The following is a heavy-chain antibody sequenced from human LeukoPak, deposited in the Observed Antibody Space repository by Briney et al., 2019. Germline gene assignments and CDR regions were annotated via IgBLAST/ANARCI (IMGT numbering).Heavy chain of an antibody. CDR3: ASLVVPTSIGDY. CDR1: GGSFSGYY. V-gene: IGHV4-34*12. J-gene: IGHJ4*02. D-gene: IGHD2-2*02. CDR2: IIHSGST. Sequence: SETLSLTCAVCGGSFSGYYWSWIRQPPGKGLEWIGEIIHSGSTNYNPSLKSRVTISVDTSKNQFSLKLSSVTAADTAVYYCASLVVPTSIGDYWGQGTLVTVSS.